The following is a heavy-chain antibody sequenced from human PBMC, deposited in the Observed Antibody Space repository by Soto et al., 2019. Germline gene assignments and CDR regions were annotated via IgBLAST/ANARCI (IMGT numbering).Heavy chain of an antibody. V-gene: IGHV4-59*01. J-gene: IGHJ5*02. CDR1: GGSINSYY. CDR3: ARGPSGSYSRWFDP. D-gene: IGHD1-26*01. Sequence: QVQLQESGPGLVKPSETLSLTCTVSGGSINSYYWSWIRQPPGKGLEWIGYIYDSGSIKYNPSLNSRVPISVDTSKSQCSLKLRSVTAADTAVYYCARGPSGSYSRWFDPWGQGTLVTVSS. CDR2: IYDSGSI.